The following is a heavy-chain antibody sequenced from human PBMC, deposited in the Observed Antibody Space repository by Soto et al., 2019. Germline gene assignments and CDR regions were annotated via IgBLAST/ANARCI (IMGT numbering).Heavy chain of an antibody. CDR2: IGHLETT. V-gene: IGHV4-30-2*06. D-gene: IGHD2-15*01. CDR3: ARGGGYDSFDF. J-gene: IGHJ4*02. CDR1: GVAVTYGCYA. Sequence: TLSLTSSVSGVAVTYGCYAWSWSRQSPEKGLEWLGYIGHLETTYYNQSFKSRLSLSIERTRNQFSLSLSPMTPADKAVYYCARGGGYDSFDFWGQGIQAPVSS.